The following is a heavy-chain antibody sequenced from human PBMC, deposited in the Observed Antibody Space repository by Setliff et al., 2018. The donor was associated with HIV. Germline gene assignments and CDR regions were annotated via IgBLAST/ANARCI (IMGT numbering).Heavy chain of an antibody. J-gene: IGHJ4*02. CDR3: ATKGWNAYQAFDS. Sequence: SETLSLTCAVYGGSFSDYSCNWIRQTPERGLEWVAEITHSGSTNYNPSLRGRVTMTLGTSKNHFSLNLRSVTAADTAFYYCATKGWNAYQAFDSWGQGTLVTVPQ. D-gene: IGHD2-2*01. CDR2: ITHSGST. V-gene: IGHV4-34*01. CDR1: GGSFSDYS.